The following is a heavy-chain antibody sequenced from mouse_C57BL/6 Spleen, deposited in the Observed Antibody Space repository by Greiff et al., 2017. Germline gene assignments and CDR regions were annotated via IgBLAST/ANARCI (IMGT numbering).Heavy chain of an antibody. D-gene: IGHD1-1*01. J-gene: IGHJ4*01. CDR2: IDPEDGDT. CDR3: TPFYYGSSYVGAMDY. CDR1: GFNIKDYY. V-gene: IGHV14-1*01. Sequence: EVQLQQSGAELVRPGASVKLSCTASGFNIKDYYMHWVKQRPEQGLEWIGRIDPEDGDTEYAPKFQGQATMTADTSSNTAYLQLSSLTSEDTAVYYCTPFYYGSSYVGAMDYWGQGTSVTVSS.